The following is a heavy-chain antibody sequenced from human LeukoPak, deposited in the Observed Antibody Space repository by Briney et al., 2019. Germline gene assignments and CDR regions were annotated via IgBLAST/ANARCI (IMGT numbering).Heavy chain of an antibody. CDR3: AKNSRIAVAGGDFDY. Sequence: GSLRLSCAASGFTFSSYGMHWVRQAPGKGLEWVAFIRYDGSNKYYADSVKGRFTISRDNSKNTLYLQMNSLRAEDTAVYYCAKNSRIAVAGGDFDYWGQGTLVTVSS. CDR2: IRYDGSNK. V-gene: IGHV3-30*02. D-gene: IGHD6-19*01. J-gene: IGHJ4*02. CDR1: GFTFSSYG.